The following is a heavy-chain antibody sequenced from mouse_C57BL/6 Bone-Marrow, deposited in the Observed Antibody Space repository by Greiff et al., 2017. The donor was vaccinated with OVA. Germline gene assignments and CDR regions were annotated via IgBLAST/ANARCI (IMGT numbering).Heavy chain of an antibody. D-gene: IGHD2-2*01. Sequence: EVQLQQSGAELVRPGASVKLSCTASGFNIKDDYMHWVKQRPEQGLEWIGWIDPENGDTEYASKFQGKATITADTSSNTAYLQLSSLTSEDTAVYYCTTWFRGFADWGKGTLVTVSA. V-gene: IGHV14-4*01. J-gene: IGHJ3*01. CDR1: GFNIKDDY. CDR2: IDPENGDT. CDR3: TTWFRGFAD.